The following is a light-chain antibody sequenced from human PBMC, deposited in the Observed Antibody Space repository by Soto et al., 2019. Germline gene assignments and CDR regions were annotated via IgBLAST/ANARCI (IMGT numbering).Light chain of an antibody. Sequence: QSVLTQPPSASGTPGQRVNISCSGSSSNIGTNSVHWYQQLPGTAPKLLIYKNNQRPSGVPDRFSGSKSGTSASLAISGLRSEDEANYYCAAWDDNLTGVLFGGGTKLTVL. CDR2: KNN. CDR1: SSNIGTNS. V-gene: IGLV1-47*01. J-gene: IGLJ2*01. CDR3: AAWDDNLTGVL.